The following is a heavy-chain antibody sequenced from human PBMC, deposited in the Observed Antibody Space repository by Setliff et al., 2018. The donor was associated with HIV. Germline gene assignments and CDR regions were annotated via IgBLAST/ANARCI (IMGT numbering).Heavy chain of an antibody. J-gene: IGHJ4*02. CDR3: SRVPGPPSYCAGDCYLDF. D-gene: IGHD2-21*02. V-gene: IGHV4-38-2*01. CDR2: VYHGGAT. CDR1: GYPIGSAYY. Sequence: SETLSLTCAVSGYPIGSAYYWGWIRLPPGKGLEWIGSVYHGGATYYNPSLKSRVSISMDTSTNQFSLRVTSVTVADTAIYYCSRVPGPPSYCAGDCYLDFWGQGTLVTVSS.